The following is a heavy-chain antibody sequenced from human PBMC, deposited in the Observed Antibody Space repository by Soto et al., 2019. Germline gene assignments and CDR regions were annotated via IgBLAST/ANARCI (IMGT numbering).Heavy chain of an antibody. Sequence: GGSLRLSCVASGFTFRSYWMSWVRQAPGKGLEWVANIKQDGSESYYVDSVKGRFTISRDNANNSLFLQMNSLRVEDTAVHYCARDWTPLDYWGQETLVTVSS. CDR2: IKQDGSES. CDR1: GFTFRSYW. J-gene: IGHJ4*02. CDR3: ARDWTPLDY. V-gene: IGHV3-7*05. D-gene: IGHD2-15*01.